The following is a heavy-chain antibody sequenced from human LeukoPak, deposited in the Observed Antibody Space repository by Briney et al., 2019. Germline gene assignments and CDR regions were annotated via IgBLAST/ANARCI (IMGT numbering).Heavy chain of an antibody. D-gene: IGHD2-15*01. J-gene: IGHJ4*02. V-gene: IGHV4-61*02. CDR2: IYTSGST. Sequence: PSQTLSLTCTVSGGSISSGSYYWSWIRQPAGKGLEWIGRIYTSGSTNYNPSLKSRVTISVDTSKNQFSLKLSSVTPADTAVYYCASTRDIVVVVAATEFDYWGQGTLVTVSS. CDR3: ASTRDIVVVVAATEFDY. CDR1: GGSISSGSYY.